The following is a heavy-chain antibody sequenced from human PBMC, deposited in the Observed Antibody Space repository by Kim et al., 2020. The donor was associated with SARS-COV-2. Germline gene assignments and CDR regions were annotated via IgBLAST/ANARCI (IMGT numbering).Heavy chain of an antibody. CDR1: GGSFSGYY. J-gene: IGHJ6*02. Sequence: SETLSLTCAVYGGSFSGYYWSWIRQPPGKGLEWIGEINHSGSTNYNPSLKSRVTISVDTSKNQFSLKLSSVTAADTAVYYCARASGGSYYGYYYYCYMDVWGQGTTVTVSS. D-gene: IGHD1-26*01. CDR3: ARASGGSYYGYYYYCYMDV. CDR2: INHSGST. V-gene: IGHV4-34*01.